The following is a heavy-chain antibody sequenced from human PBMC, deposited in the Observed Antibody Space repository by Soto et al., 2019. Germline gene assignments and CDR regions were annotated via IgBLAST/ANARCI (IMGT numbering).Heavy chain of an antibody. V-gene: IGHV4-61*05. CDR3: ARGRGRYCSGGSCYYYYYYVDV. Sequence: PSETLSLTCSVSGASISSSSYYWGWIRQVPGKGLEWIGYIYYSGSTNYNPSLKSRVTISVDTSKNQFSLKLSSVTAADTAVYYCARGRGRYCSGGSCYYYYYYVDVWGKGTTVTFSS. J-gene: IGHJ6*03. CDR1: GASISSSSYY. D-gene: IGHD2-15*01. CDR2: IYYSGST.